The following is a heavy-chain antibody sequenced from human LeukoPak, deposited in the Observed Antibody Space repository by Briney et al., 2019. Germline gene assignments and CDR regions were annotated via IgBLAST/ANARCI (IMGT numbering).Heavy chain of an antibody. V-gene: IGHV1-46*01. CDR3: ARDAGNFDWLRTIDY. Sequence: VASVKVSCKASGYTFTSYGISWVRQAPGQGLEWMGIINPSGGSTSYAQKFQGRVTMTRDTSTSTVYMELSSLRSEDTAVYYCARDAGNFDWLRTIDYWGQGTLVTVSS. CDR2: INPSGGST. J-gene: IGHJ4*02. CDR1: GYTFTSYG. D-gene: IGHD3-9*01.